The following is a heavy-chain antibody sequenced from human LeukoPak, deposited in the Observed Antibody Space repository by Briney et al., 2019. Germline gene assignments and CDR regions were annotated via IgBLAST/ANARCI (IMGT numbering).Heavy chain of an antibody. CDR3: AKGLATSYSYGLDY. CDR1: GFTFSSYG. D-gene: IGHD5-18*01. CDR2: IRYDGSNK. J-gene: IGHJ4*02. V-gene: IGHV3-30*02. Sequence: PGGSLRLSCAASGFTFSSYGIHWVRQAPGKGLEWVAFIRYDGSNKYYADSVKGRFTISRDNSKNTLYLQMNSLRAQDTAVYCCAKGLATSYSYGLDYWGQGTQVTVSS.